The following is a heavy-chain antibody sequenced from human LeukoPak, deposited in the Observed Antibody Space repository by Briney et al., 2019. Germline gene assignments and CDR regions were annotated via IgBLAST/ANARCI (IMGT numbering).Heavy chain of an antibody. Sequence: GGSLRLSCAASGFTFSSYAMSWVRQAPGKGLEWVSAISGSGGSTYYADSVKGRFTISRDNSKNTLYLQMNSLRAEDTAVYYCARAQGYYGPPYGMDVWGQGTTVTVSS. V-gene: IGHV3-23*01. CDR2: ISGSGGST. CDR1: GFTFSSYA. J-gene: IGHJ6*02. D-gene: IGHD3-10*01. CDR3: ARAQGYYGPPYGMDV.